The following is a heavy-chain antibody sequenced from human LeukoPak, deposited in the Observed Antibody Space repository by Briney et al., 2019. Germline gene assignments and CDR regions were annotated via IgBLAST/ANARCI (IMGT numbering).Heavy chain of an antibody. D-gene: IGHD2-21*01. V-gene: IGHV3-23*01. CDR3: AKSHITRYPLQYYFDL. Sequence: GGSLRLSCAASGFTFSSHAMTWVRQAPGKGLEWVSGISAGAGTTYYTDSVKGRFTIARDNSRTTVYLQLNSLRADDTAVYYCAKSHITRYPLQYYFDLWGQGAQVIVSS. CDR1: GFTFSSHA. J-gene: IGHJ4*02. CDR2: ISAGAGTT.